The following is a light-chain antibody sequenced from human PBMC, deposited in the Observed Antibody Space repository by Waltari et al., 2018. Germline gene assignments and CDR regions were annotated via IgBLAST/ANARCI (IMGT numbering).Light chain of an antibody. CDR3: QQYGSSPIT. Sequence: EIVLTQSPGTLSLSPGERVTLSCRASQSVSRSYLAWYQQKPGQAPRLLIYGVSSRATGIPDRFSGSGSGTDFTLTISRLEPEDFAVYSCQQYGSSPITFGQGTRLEIK. V-gene: IGKV3-20*01. J-gene: IGKJ5*01. CDR1: QSVSRSY. CDR2: GVS.